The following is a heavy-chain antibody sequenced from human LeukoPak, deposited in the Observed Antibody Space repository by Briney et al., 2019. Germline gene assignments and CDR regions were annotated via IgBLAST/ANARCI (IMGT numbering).Heavy chain of an antibody. D-gene: IGHD3-3*01. CDR3: ARDEYDFWSGYYFRGAFDI. J-gene: IGHJ3*02. V-gene: IGHV4-59*01. CDR2: IYDSGST. CDR1: GGSISSYH. Sequence: SETLSLTCTVSGGSISSYHWSWFRQAPGKGLERIGYIYDSGSTHFNPSLKSRVTISVDTSKNQFSLKLSSVTAADTAVYYCARDEYDFWSGYYFRGAFDIWGQGTMVTVSS.